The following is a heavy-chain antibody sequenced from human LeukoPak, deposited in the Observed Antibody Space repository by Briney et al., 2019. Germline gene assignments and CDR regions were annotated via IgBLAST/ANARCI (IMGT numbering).Heavy chain of an antibody. J-gene: IGHJ4*02. D-gene: IGHD3-22*01. CDR2: INAGNGNT. CDR3: AREAPREYYYDSSGLGYFDY. Sequence: ASVKVSCKASGYTFTTYAMHWVRQAPGQRLEWMGWINAGNGNTKYSQKFQARVTITRDTSASTAYMELSSLRSEDTAVYYCAREAPREYYYDSSGLGYFDYWGQGTLVTVSS. V-gene: IGHV1-3*01. CDR1: GYTFTTYA.